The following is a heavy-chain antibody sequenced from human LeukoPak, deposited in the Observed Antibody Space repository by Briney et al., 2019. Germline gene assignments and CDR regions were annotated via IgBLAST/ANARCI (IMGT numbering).Heavy chain of an antibody. CDR2: ISGTSSTI. CDR1: GFTFSSYE. CDR3: AKDLPLIRWYFQH. D-gene: IGHD4-23*01. Sequence: GGSLRLSCVVSGFTFSSYEMNWVRQAPGKGLEWISYISGTSSTIYYADSVKGRFTISRDNAKNSLYLQMNSLRAEDTAVYYCAKDLPLIRWYFQHWGQGTLVTVSS. V-gene: IGHV3-48*03. J-gene: IGHJ1*01.